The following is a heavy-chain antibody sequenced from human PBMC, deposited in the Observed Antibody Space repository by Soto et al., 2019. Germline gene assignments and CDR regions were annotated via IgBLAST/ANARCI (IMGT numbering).Heavy chain of an antibody. V-gene: IGHV3-23*01. Sequence: EVQLLESGGGLVQPGGSLRLSCAASGFTFSSYAMSWVRQAPGKGLEWVSAISGSGGSTYYADSVKGRFTISRDNSKNTLYLQMNSLRAEDTAVYYCAKDRRPSTSHPPDYFDYWGQGTLVTVSS. CDR2: ISGSGGST. J-gene: IGHJ4*02. CDR3: AKDRRPSTSHPPDYFDY. D-gene: IGHD2-2*01. CDR1: GFTFSSYA.